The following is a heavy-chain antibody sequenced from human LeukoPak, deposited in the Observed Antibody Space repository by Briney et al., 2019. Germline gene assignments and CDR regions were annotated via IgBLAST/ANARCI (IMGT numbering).Heavy chain of an antibody. V-gene: IGHV4-39*02. J-gene: IGHJ5*02. CDR1: GGSISSSSYY. Sequence: PSETLSLTCTVSGGSISSSSYYWGWIRQPPGKGMEWIGSIYYSGSTYYNPSLKSRVTISVDTSKNQFSLKLSSVTAADTAVYYCARDLTPWVVVVAATVNWFDRWGQGTLVTVSS. CDR2: IYYSGST. D-gene: IGHD2-15*01. CDR3: ARDLTPWVVVVAATVNWFDR.